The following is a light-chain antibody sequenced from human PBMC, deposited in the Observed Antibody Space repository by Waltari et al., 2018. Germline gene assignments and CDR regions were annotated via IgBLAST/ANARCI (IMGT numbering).Light chain of an antibody. V-gene: IGLV2-14*03. J-gene: IGLJ3*02. CDR1: RSAAGGYDY. CDR2: DAP. CDR3: FSYRRSSTWV. Sequence: QSALPQPASVSGSPGQSITISCTGTRSAAGGYDYVSWYQQHPGKPPKPPIYDAPKRPSGFSNRFSGSKSANTASLTISGLQAEDEADYYCFSYRRSSTWVFGEGTKLTVL.